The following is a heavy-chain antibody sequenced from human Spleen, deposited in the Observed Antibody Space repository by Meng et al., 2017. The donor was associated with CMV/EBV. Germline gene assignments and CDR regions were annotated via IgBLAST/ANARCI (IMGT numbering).Heavy chain of an antibody. CDR3: ARDYSTNSWFDP. D-gene: IGHD6-13*01. Sequence: QGQLQGAGPGLGKPSGTLSLTCAVSGGSISSSSYYWGWIRQPPGKGLEWIGSIYYSGSTYYNPSLKSRVTISVDTSKNQFSLKLSSVTAADTAVYYCARDYSTNSWFDPWGQGTLVTVSS. V-gene: IGHV4-39*07. CDR1: GGSISSSSYY. CDR2: IYYSGST. J-gene: IGHJ5*02.